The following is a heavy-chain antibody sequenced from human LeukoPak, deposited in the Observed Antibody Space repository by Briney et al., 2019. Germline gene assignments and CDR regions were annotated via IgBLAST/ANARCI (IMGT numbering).Heavy chain of an antibody. D-gene: IGHD6-19*01. J-gene: IGHJ4*02. CDR3: AKEGNSGWVPKY. V-gene: IGHV1-46*01. Sequence: ASVKVSCKASGYTFTSYYIHWVRQAPGQGLEWMGMINPSGATTTYAQNFQDRVTMTRDTSTRTAYMELSSLRSEDTAVYYCAKEGNSGWVPKYWGQGTLVTVSS. CDR1: GYTFTSYY. CDR2: INPSGATT.